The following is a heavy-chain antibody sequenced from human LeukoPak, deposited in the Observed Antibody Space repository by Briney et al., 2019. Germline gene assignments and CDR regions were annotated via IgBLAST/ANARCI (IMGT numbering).Heavy chain of an antibody. J-gene: IGHJ4*02. D-gene: IGHD3-22*01. CDR2: SYYGGST. CDR1: GGSISSGDYY. CDR3: ARVHMSYYDSSGYYLRDY. V-gene: IGHV4-30-4*01. Sequence: SRTLSLTCTVSGGSISSGDYYCGWIRQPPGKGLEWIGYSYYGGSTYFNPSLRGRVTISVDTSKNQFSLKLSSVTAADTAEYYCARVHMSYYDSSGYYLRDYWGQGTLVTVSS.